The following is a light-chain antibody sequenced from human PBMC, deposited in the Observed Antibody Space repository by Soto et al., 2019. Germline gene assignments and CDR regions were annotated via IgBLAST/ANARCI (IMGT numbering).Light chain of an antibody. CDR1: QSVSSSF. CDR3: QQHYNSPWT. J-gene: IGKJ1*01. CDR2: GAS. Sequence: EIVLTQSPGTLSLSPGERATLSCRASQSVSSSFFAWYQQKPGQPPRLLIYGASSSATGIPDRFSGGGAGRAFTLTISSLEPEDFAVYYCQQHYNSPWTFGQGTKVEIK. V-gene: IGKV3-20*01.